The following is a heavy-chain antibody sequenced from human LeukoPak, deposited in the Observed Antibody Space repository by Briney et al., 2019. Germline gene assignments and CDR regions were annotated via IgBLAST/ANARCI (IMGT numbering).Heavy chain of an antibody. V-gene: IGHV3-20*04. J-gene: IGHJ4*02. CDR3: ARAQTYGDSRLLLDY. CDR1: GFTFGDYA. D-gene: IGHD2-21*02. Sequence: GGSLRLSCTASGFTFGDYAMSWFRQAPGKGLEWVSGINWNGGSTGYADSVEGRFTISRDNAKNSQYLQMNSLRVEDTALYYCARAQTYGDSRLLLDYWGQGTLVTVSS. CDR2: INWNGGST.